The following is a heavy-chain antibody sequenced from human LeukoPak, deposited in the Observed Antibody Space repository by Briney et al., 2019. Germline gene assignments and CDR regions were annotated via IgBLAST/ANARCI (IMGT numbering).Heavy chain of an antibody. CDR1: GGTFSTYA. J-gene: IGHJ4*02. CDR2: ILPIFGTA. Sequence: ASVKVSCKASGGTFSTYAISWVRQAPGQGLEWMGGILPIFGTANYAPEFQGRVTITADESTSTAYMELSSLRSGDTAVYYCVRSFHSSGWYHDYWGQGTLVTVSS. V-gene: IGHV1-69*13. D-gene: IGHD6-19*01. CDR3: VRSFHSSGWYHDY.